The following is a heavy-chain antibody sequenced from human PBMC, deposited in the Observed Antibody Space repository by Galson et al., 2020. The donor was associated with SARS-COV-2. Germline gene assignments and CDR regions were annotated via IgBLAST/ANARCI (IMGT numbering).Heavy chain of an antibody. V-gene: IGHV3-33*01. D-gene: IGHD6-19*01. CDR3: ARDKGIAVAGTLYYFDY. CDR1: GFTFSTSG. J-gene: IGHJ4*02. CDR2: IWYDGSNK. Sequence: GGSLRLSCAASGFTFSTSGMHWVRQAPGKGLERVAVIWYDGSNKYYADSVKGRFTISRDNAKNTLYLQMNSLRAEDTAVYYCARDKGIAVAGTLYYFDYWGQGTLVTVSS.